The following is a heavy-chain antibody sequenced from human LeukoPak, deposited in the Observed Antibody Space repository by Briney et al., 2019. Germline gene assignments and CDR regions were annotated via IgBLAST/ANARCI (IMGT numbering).Heavy chain of an antibody. J-gene: IGHJ3*02. D-gene: IGHD2-15*01. CDR1: GFTFSSYW. CDR3: ARHRSGGSQDDAFDI. V-gene: IGHV3-7*01. CDR2: IKEDGSGE. Sequence: GGSLRLSCAASGFTFSSYWMSWVRQAPGKGLEWVANIKEDGSGEYYVDSVKGRFTISRQNAKNSLFLQMNSLRAEDTAVYYCARHRSGGSQDDAFDIWGQGTMVTVSS.